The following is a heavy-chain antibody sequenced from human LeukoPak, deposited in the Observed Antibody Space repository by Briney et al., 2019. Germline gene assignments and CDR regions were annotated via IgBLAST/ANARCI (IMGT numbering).Heavy chain of an antibody. J-gene: IGHJ5*02. D-gene: IGHD2-2*01. V-gene: IGHV4-30-2*01. CDR1: GGSISSGGYS. CDR3: ARAWCSSTSRLNWFDP. Sequence: SQTLSLTCAVSGGSISSGGYSWSWIRQPPGKGLEWIGYIYHSGSTYYNPSLKSRVSISVDRPKNQFSLKLNSVTAADTAVYYCARAWCSSTSRLNWFDPWGQGTLVTVSS. CDR2: IYHSGST.